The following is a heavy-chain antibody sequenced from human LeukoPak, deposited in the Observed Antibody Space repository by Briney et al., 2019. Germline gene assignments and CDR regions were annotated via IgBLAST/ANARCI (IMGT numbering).Heavy chain of an antibody. J-gene: IGHJ3*02. D-gene: IGHD6-19*01. V-gene: IGHV3-49*04. Sequence: GGSLRLSCTASGFTLGVYAMSCVRQAPGKGLESVGFIRSKAYGGTTEYAASVKGRFAISRDDSKSIAYLQMNSLKTEDTAVYYCTRNSSGWYLDAFDIWGQGTVDTVSS. CDR3: TRNSSGWYLDAFDI. CDR1: GFTLGVYA. CDR2: IRSKAYGGTT.